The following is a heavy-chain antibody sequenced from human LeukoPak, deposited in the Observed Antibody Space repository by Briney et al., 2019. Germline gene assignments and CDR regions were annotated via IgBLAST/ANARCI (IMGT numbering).Heavy chain of an antibody. Sequence: PGGSLRLSCAASGFTFSSYAMSWVRQAPGKGLEWVSAISGSGGSTYYADSVKGQFTISRDNSKNTLYLQMNSLRAEDTAVYYCAKDQWNDYGDKRVPDYWGQGTLVTVSS. CDR2: ISGSGGST. CDR3: AKDQWNDYGDKRVPDY. J-gene: IGHJ4*02. CDR1: GFTFSSYA. D-gene: IGHD4-17*01. V-gene: IGHV3-23*01.